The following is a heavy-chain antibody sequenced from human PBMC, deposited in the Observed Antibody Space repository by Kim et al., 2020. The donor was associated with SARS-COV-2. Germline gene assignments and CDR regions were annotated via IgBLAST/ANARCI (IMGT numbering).Heavy chain of an antibody. J-gene: IGHJ4*02. D-gene: IGHD3-22*01. CDR2: ISAYNGNT. CDR3: ARVYYYYDSSGPSPKDY. V-gene: IGHV1-18*01. CDR1: GYTFTSYG. Sequence: ASVKVSCKASGYTFTSYGISWVRQAPGQGLEWMGWISAYNGNTNYAQKLQGRVTMTTDTSTSTAYMELRSLTSDDTAVYYCARVYYYYDSSGPSPKDYWGQGTLVTVSS.